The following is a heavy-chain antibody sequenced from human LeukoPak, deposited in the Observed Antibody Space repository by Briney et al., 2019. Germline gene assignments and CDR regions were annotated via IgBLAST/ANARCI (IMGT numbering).Heavy chain of an antibody. CDR1: GFTFSSYA. CDR2: ISYDGSNK. Sequence: GGSLRLSCAASGFTFSSYAMHWVRQAPGKGLEWVAVISYDGSNKYYADSVKGRFTISRDNAKNTLYLQMNSLRAEDTAVYYCVRSAFLTTEFYFDYWGQGTLVTVSS. D-gene: IGHD4-11*01. V-gene: IGHV3-30*04. J-gene: IGHJ4*02. CDR3: VRSAFLTTEFYFDY.